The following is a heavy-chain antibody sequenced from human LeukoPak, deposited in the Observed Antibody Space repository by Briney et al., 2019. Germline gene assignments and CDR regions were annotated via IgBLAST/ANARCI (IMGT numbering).Heavy chain of an antibody. CDR2: ISYDGSNK. J-gene: IGHJ4*02. Sequence: GGSLRLSCAASGFTFSSYAMHWVRQAPGKGLEWVAVISYDGSNKYYADSVKGRFTISRDNSKNTLYLQMNSLRAEDTAVYYCARDKSDHRVWFGELLPSSDYWGQGTLVTVSS. D-gene: IGHD3-10*01. CDR1: GFTFSSYA. CDR3: ARDKSDHRVWFGELLPSSDY. V-gene: IGHV3-30-3*01.